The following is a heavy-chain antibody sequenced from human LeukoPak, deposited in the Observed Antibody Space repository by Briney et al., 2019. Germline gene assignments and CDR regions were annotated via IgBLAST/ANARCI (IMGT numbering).Heavy chain of an antibody. V-gene: IGHV4-39*01. CDR2: IYYSGST. J-gene: IGHJ6*03. CDR3: ARQSGSSGGYYYYYYYMDV. D-gene: IGHD6-19*01. CDR1: GGSLSSSSFY. Sequence: SETLSLTCTVSGGSLSSSSFYWGWIRQPPGKGLEWIGSIYYSGSTYYNPSLKSRVTISVDTSKNQFSLKLSSVTAADTAVYYCARQSGSSGGYYYYYYYMDVWGKGTTVTVSS.